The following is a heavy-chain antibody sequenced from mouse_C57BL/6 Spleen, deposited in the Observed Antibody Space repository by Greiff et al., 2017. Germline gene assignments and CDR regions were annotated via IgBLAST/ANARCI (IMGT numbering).Heavy chain of an antibody. J-gene: IGHJ4*01. D-gene: IGHD2-4*01. CDR3: ARRTYDYDVGYAMDY. CDR2: ISSGSSTI. V-gene: IGHV5-17*01. Sequence: EVKLMESGGGLVKPGGSLKLSCAASGFTFSDYGMHWVRQAPEKGLEWVAYISSGSSTIYYADTVKGRFTISRDNAKNTLFLQMTSLRSEDTAMYYCARRTYDYDVGYAMDYWGQGTSVTVSS. CDR1: GFTFSDYG.